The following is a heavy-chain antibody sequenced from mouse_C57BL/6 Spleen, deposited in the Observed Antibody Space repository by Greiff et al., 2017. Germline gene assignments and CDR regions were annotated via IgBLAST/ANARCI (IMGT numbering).Heavy chain of an antibody. CDR1: GYTFTSYT. CDR2: INPSSGYT. D-gene: IGHD1-1*01. V-gene: IGHV1-4*01. Sequence: QVQLQQSGAELARPGASVKMSCKASGYTFTSYTMHWVKQRPGQGLEWIGYINPSSGYTKYNQKFKDKATLTADKSSSTAYMQLSSLTSEDSAVYYCARSLLRSPWFAYWGQGTLVTVSA. CDR3: ARSLLRSPWFAY. J-gene: IGHJ3*01.